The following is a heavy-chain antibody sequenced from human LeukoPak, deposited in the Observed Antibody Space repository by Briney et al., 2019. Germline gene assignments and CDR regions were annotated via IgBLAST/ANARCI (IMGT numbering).Heavy chain of an antibody. Sequence: SETLSLTCTVSGGSISSSGYYWGWVRQPPGKGLEWIASIYYSRSTSYNPSLRSRVTISVDTSKNQFSLKLSSVTAADTALYHCVRSRDGYNLLDYWGQGTLVTVSS. CDR1: GGSISSSGYY. D-gene: IGHD5-24*01. J-gene: IGHJ4*02. CDR2: IYYSRST. CDR3: VRSRDGYNLLDY. V-gene: IGHV4-39*01.